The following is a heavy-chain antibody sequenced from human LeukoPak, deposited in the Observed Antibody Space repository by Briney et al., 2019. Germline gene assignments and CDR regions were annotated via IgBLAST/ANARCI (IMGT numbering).Heavy chain of an antibody. V-gene: IGHV3-23*01. J-gene: IGHJ4*02. CDR1: GFTFGSYA. Sequence: GGSLRLSCAASGFTFGSYAMSWVRQAPGKGLEWVSAISGSGDSTFYADSVKGRFTISRDNSKNTLDLQMNSLRVEDTAIYYCAKDKDGVERQYRHFGYWGQGTLVTVSS. CDR2: ISGSGDST. D-gene: IGHD2-2*01. CDR3: AKDKDGVERQYRHFGY.